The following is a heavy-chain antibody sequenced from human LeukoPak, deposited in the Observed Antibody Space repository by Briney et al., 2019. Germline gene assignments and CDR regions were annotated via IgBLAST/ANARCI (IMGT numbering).Heavy chain of an antibody. CDR1: GGSLSGYY. CDR3: ARETRRSSSWSMSFDY. CDR2: INHSGST. V-gene: IGHV4-34*01. J-gene: IGHJ4*02. D-gene: IGHD6-13*01. Sequence: SETLSLTCSVYGGSLSGYYWSWIRQTPGKGLELIGEINHSGSTTYYPSFKNRVTISVDTSKNQFSLKLSSVTAADTAVYYCARETRRSSSWSMSFDYWGQGTLVTVSS.